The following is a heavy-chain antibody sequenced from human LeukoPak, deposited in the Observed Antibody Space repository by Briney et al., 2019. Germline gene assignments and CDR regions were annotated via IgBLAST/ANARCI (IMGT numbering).Heavy chain of an antibody. CDR2: INANTGGT. J-gene: IGHJ3*02. D-gene: IGHD1-1*01. V-gene: IGHV1-2*02. CDR1: GYTFIDYY. Sequence: ASVKVSCKASGYTFIDYYMHWVRQAPGQGLEWVGWINANTGGTKYAQKFQDRVTMTRDTSISTAYMELSRLRSDDTAVYYCAKVASTTRRHDAFDIWGQGTLVTVSS. CDR3: AKVASTTRRHDAFDI.